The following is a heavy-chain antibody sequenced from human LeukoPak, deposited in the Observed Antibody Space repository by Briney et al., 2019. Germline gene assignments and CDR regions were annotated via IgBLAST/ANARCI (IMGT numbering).Heavy chain of an antibody. Sequence: SETLSLTCTVSGGSISSHYWSWIRQPAGKGLDWIGRIYDSATNNYNPSLKSRVTMSVDTSKNQFSLKLSSMTAADTAVYYCARENYYYDYWGQGTLVTVSS. CDR2: IYDSATN. V-gene: IGHV4-4*07. CDR1: GGSISSHY. J-gene: IGHJ4*02. CDR3: ARENYYYDY.